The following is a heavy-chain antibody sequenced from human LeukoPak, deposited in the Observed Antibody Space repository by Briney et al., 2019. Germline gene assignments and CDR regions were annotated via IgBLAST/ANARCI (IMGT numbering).Heavy chain of an antibody. J-gene: IGHJ4*02. Sequence: GGSLRLSCAASGFTFSSYEMNWVRQAPGKGLEWVSYISSSGSTIYYADSVKGRFTISRDNSKNTLSLQMNSLRPEDTAVYYCAKVVEDDYVWGSYRSCYFDYWGQGTLVTVSS. D-gene: IGHD3-16*02. CDR1: GFTFSSYE. V-gene: IGHV3-48*03. CDR3: AKVVEDDYVWGSYRSCYFDY. CDR2: ISSSGSTI.